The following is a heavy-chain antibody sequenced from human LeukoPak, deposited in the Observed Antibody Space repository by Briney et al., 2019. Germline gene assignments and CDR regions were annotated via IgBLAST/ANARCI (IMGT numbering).Heavy chain of an antibody. J-gene: IGHJ4*02. V-gene: IGHV4-34*01. Sequence: PSETLSLTCGVYGGPFSGYYWTWLRQPSGKGLVWIGEINHSGSTTYNPSLKSRVTISVDTSKNQFSLRLRSVTAADTAVYYCARMRGSWGGDYWGQGTLVTVSS. CDR2: INHSGST. D-gene: IGHD1-26*01. CDR1: GGPFSGYY. CDR3: ARMRGSWGGDY.